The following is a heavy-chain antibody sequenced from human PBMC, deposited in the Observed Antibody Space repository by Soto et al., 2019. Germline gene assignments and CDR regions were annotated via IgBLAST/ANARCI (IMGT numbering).Heavy chain of an antibody. CDR2: IKQDGSEK. D-gene: IGHD1-1*01. CDR3: ARGNTKKLNRAPFDY. J-gene: IGHJ4*02. V-gene: IGHV3-7*04. CDR1: GFTFSSYW. Sequence: GGSLRLSCAASGFTFSSYWMSWVRQAPGKGLEWVANIKQDGSEKYYVDSVKGRFTISRDNAKNSLYLQMNSLRAEDTAVYYCARGNTKKLNRAPFDYWGQGTLVTVSS.